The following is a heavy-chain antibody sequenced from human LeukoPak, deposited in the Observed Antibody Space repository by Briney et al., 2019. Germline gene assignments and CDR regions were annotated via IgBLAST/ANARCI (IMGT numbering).Heavy chain of an antibody. CDR2: ISYDGSNK. CDR3: ARLAAAGTSFYGMDV. J-gene: IGHJ6*04. D-gene: IGHD6-13*01. V-gene: IGHV3-30*04. Sequence: GGSLRLSCAASGFTFSSYAMHWVRQAPGKGLEWVAVISYDGSNKYYADSVKGRFTISRDNAKNSLYLRMNSMRAEDTAMYYCARLAAAGTSFYGMDVWGKGTTVTVSS. CDR1: GFTFSSYA.